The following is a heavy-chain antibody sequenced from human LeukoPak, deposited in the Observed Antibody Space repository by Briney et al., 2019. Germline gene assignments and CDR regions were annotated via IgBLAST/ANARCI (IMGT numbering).Heavy chain of an antibody. CDR1: GGSLSDYY. V-gene: IGHV4-34*01. J-gene: IGHJ4*02. CDR3: ATCIVGATYHSVYFDY. CDR2: INHSGST. D-gene: IGHD1-26*01. Sequence: SETLSLTCAVYGGSLSDYYWSWIRQPPGKGLEWIGEINHSGSTNYNPSLKSRVTISVDTSKNQFSLKLSSVTAADTAVYYCATCIVGATYHSVYFDYWGQGTLVTVSS.